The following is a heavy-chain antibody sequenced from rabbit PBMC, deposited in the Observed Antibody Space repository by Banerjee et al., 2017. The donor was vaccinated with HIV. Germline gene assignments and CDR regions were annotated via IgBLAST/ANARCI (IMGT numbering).Heavy chain of an antibody. CDR3: ARDLSAGSVGFYFNL. V-gene: IGHV1S40*01. CDR2: IYISSGST. J-gene: IGHJ4*01. Sequence: QSLEESGGDLVKPGASLTLTCTASGLSFSSTYYMCWVRQAPGKGLEWIACIYISSGSTYYASWAKGRFTISKTSSTTVTLQMTSLTAADTATYFCARDLSAGSVGFYFNLWGQGTLVTVS. CDR1: GLSFSSTYY. D-gene: IGHD4-2*01.